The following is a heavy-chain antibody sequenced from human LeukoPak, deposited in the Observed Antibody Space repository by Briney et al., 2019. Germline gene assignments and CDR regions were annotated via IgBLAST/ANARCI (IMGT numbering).Heavy chain of an antibody. V-gene: IGHV1-3*01. CDR3: ARAGGDSPRGWFDP. J-gene: IGHJ5*02. CDR1: GYSFTSYA. Sequence: HEASVKVSCKASGYSFTSYAMHWVRQAPGQRLEWMGWINAGNGNTKYSQKFQGRVTITRDTSASTAYMELSSLRSDDTAVYYCARAGGDSPRGWFDPWGQGTLVTVSS. CDR2: INAGNGNT. D-gene: IGHD2-21*02.